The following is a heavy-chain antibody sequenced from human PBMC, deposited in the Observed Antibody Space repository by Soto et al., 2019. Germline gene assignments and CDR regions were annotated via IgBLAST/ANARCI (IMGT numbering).Heavy chain of an antibody. V-gene: IGHV1-69*12. Sequence: QVQLVQSGAEVKKPGSSVKVSCKASGGTFSSYAISWVRQAPGQGLEWMGGIIPIFGTVNYAQKFQGRVTITADESTSTAYMELSSLRSEDTAVYYCARAPRSYCTNGVCYSPYGMDVWGQGTTVTVSS. CDR1: GGTFSSYA. D-gene: IGHD2-8*01. CDR2: IIPIFGTV. CDR3: ARAPRSYCTNGVCYSPYGMDV. J-gene: IGHJ6*02.